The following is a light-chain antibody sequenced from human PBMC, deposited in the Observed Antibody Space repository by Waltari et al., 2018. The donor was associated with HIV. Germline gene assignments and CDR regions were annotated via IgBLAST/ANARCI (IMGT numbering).Light chain of an antibody. CDR3: AAWDDSLSGRV. J-gene: IGLJ3*02. V-gene: IGLV1-47*01. CDR2: RNN. Sequence: QSVLTQPPSASGTPGQTLTIPCSGSSSHIGSNYVYWYQQRPGTAPKLLINRNNRRPSGVPDRFSGSKSGTSASRAISGLRSEDEADYYCAAWDDSLSGRVFGGGTKLTVL. CDR1: SSHIGSNY.